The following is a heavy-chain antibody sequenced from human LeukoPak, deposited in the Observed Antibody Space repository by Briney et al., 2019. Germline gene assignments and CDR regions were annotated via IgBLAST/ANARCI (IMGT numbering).Heavy chain of an antibody. J-gene: IGHJ4*02. D-gene: IGHD3-10*01. CDR1: GYTFTSYD. V-gene: IGHV1-8*01. Sequence: ASVKVSCKASGYTFTSYDINWGRQATGQGLEWMGWMNPNSGNTGYAQKFQGRVTMTRNTSISTAYMELSSLRSEDTAVYYCARGRKGYYGSGSDYYFDYWGQGTLVTVSS. CDR2: MNPNSGNT. CDR3: ARGRKGYYGSGSDYYFDY.